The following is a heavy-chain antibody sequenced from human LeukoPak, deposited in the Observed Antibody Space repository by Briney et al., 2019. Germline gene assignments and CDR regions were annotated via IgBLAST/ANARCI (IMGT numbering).Heavy chain of an antibody. Sequence: SVKVSCKASGGTFSSYAISWVRQAPGQGLEWMGGIIPIFGTANYAQKLQGRVTMTTDTSTSTAYMELRSLRSDDTAVYYCARVSSSWYREAGWFDPWGQGTLVTVSS. J-gene: IGHJ5*02. V-gene: IGHV1-69*05. CDR3: ARVSSSWYREAGWFDP. CDR1: GGTFSSYA. D-gene: IGHD6-13*01. CDR2: IIPIFGTA.